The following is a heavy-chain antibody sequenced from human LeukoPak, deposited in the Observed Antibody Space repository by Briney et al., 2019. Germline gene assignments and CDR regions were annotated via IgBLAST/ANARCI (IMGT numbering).Heavy chain of an antibody. Sequence: GGSLRLSCAASGFTFSSYSMNWVRQAPGKGLEWVSCISSSSSYIYYADSVKGRFTISGDNAKNSLYLQMNSLRVEDTAVYYCASGYCSSTSCPDYWGQGTLVTVSS. CDR2: ISSSSSYI. CDR1: GFTFSSYS. V-gene: IGHV3-21*01. CDR3: ASGYCSSTSCPDY. J-gene: IGHJ4*02. D-gene: IGHD2-2*01.